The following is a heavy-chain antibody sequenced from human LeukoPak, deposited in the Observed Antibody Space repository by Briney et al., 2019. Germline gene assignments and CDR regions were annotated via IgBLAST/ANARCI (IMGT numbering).Heavy chain of an antibody. D-gene: IGHD6-19*01. CDR2: IYSGGST. CDR3: ARGDCSGYYYFEY. J-gene: IGHJ4*02. V-gene: IGHV3-53*01. Sequence: SGGSLRLSCAASGFTVSSNYMSWVRQAPGKGLEWVSVIYSGGSTYYADSVKGRFTISRDNSKNTLYLQMNSLRAEDTAVYYCARGDCSGYYYFEYWGQGTLVTVSS. CDR1: GFTVSSNY.